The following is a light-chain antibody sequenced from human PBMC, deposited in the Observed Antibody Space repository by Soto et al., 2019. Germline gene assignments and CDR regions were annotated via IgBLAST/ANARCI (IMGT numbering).Light chain of an antibody. CDR3: MQALQTPYT. V-gene: IGKV2-28*01. CDR1: QSLLHSNGYNS. CDR2: LGS. J-gene: IGKJ2*01. Sequence: DIVMTQSPLSLPVTPGEPASISCRSSQSLLHSNGYNSLDWYLQKPGQSPQLLIYLGSNRASGVTDRFSGSGSGTDLTLKISRVEAEDVGVYYCMQALQTPYTFGQGTKLEIK.